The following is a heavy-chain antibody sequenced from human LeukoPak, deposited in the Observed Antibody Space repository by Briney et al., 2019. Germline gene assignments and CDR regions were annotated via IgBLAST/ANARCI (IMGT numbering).Heavy chain of an antibody. CDR1: GFTFSSYS. D-gene: IGHD2-21*01. CDR2: ISSSSSTI. Sequence: PGGSLRLSCAASGFTFSSYSMNWVRQAPGKGLEWVSYISSSSSTIYYADSVKGRFTISRGNAKNSLYLQMNSLRAEDTAVYYCARGGTYSDYWGQGTLVTVSS. J-gene: IGHJ4*02. CDR3: ARGGTYSDY. V-gene: IGHV3-48*01.